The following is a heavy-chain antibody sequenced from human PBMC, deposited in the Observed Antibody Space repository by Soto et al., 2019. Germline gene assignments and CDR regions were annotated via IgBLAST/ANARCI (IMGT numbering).Heavy chain of an antibody. CDR3: SRERYCIGSGCYLDC. Sequence: QVQLVQSGAEVKKPGASVKVSCKASGYTFTTYGNPWVRQAPGQGLELMGWINTYNSNTTYPQKLQRRVTTTINTSTKTAYVELRSLRSDDTAAYYCSRERYCIGSGCYLDCLGQGNLVTVSS. D-gene: IGHD2-15*01. CDR1: GYTFTTYG. J-gene: IGHJ4*02. V-gene: IGHV1-18*01. CDR2: INTYNSNT.